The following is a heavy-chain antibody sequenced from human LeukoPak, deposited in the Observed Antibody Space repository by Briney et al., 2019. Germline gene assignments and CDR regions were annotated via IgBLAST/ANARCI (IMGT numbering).Heavy chain of an antibody. Sequence: ASVKVSCKASGYTFTSYGISWVRQAPGQGLEWMGWISAYNGNTNYAQKFQGRVTITADKSTSTAYMELSSLRSDDTAVYYCARDQSPGLFDYWGQGTLVTVSS. V-gene: IGHV1-18*01. CDR1: GYTFTSYG. CDR3: ARDQSPGLFDY. J-gene: IGHJ4*02. CDR2: ISAYNGNT.